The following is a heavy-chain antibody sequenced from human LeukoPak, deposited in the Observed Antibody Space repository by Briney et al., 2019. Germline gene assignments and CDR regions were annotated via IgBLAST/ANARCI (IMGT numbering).Heavy chain of an antibody. D-gene: IGHD5-18*01. V-gene: IGHV4-61*02. CDR3: ARDSTAMVTAFDY. Sequence: TLSLTCTVSGGSISSGSYYWSWIRQPAGKGLEWIGRIYTSGSTNYNPSLKSRVTISVDTSKNQFSLKLSSVTAADTAVYYCARDSTAMVTAFDYWGQGTLVTVSS. J-gene: IGHJ4*02. CDR1: GGSISSGSYY. CDR2: IYTSGST.